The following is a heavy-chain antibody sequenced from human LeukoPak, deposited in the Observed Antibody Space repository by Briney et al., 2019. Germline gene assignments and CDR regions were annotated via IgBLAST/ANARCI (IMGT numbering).Heavy chain of an antibody. D-gene: IGHD3-22*01. CDR3: AKYTMIVVVITTVDY. V-gene: IGHV3-23*01. CDR2: ISGSGGST. CDR1: GFTFSSYA. J-gene: IGHJ4*02. Sequence: GGSLRLSCAASGFTFSSYAMSWVRQAPGKGLEWVSAISGSGGSTYYADSVKGRFTISRDNSKNTLYLQMNSLRAEDTAVYYCAKYTMIVVVITTVDYWGQGTLVTVSS.